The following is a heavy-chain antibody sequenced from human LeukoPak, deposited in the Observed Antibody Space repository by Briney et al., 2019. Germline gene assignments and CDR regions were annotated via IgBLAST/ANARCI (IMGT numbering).Heavy chain of an antibody. D-gene: IGHD5-12*01. CDR3: ARDVAGAGSSYMDV. J-gene: IGHJ6*03. CDR1: GFTFSSYG. V-gene: IGHV3-33*01. CDR2: IWYDGSNK. Sequence: PGRSLRLSCAASGFTFSSYGMHWVRQAPGKGLEWVAVIWYDGSNKYYADSVKGRFTISRDNSKNTLYLQMNSLRAEDTAVYYCARDVAGAGSSYMDVWGKGTTVTVSS.